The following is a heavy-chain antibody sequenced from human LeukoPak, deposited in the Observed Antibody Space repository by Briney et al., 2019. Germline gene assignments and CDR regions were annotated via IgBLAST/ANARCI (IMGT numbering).Heavy chain of an antibody. CDR3: ARVGASLPDAFDV. J-gene: IGHJ3*01. D-gene: IGHD4/OR15-4a*01. CDR2: NSSNGGST. CDR1: GITFSNYA. V-gene: IGHV3-64*01. Sequence: GGSLRLSCAASGITFSNYAMHWVRQAPGKGLQQVSANSSNGGSTYYANAVKGRFTISRDNSKNTLYLQMGSLRAEDMAVNYCARVGASLPDAFDVWGQGTMVTVSS.